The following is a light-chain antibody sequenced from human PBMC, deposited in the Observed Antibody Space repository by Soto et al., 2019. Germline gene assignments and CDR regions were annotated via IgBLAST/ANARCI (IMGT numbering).Light chain of an antibody. J-gene: IGKJ3*01. CDR1: QDIGDW. Sequence: DDRLTQSPSTLSASVGDRVTISCRASQDIGDWLAWYQQKPGKAPKLLIHRVSRLQSGVPVRFSGSGSETEFTLTINGLQPDDFATYYCQRYNSHLFFFGPGNKVQSK. V-gene: IGKV1-5*03. CDR3: QRYNSHLFF. CDR2: RVS.